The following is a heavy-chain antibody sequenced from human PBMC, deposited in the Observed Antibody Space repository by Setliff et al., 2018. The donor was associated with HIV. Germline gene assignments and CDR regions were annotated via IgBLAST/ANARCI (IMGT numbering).Heavy chain of an antibody. J-gene: IGHJ4*02. V-gene: IGHV4-38-2*01. CDR1: GYSISSGYY. CDR3: AQLGMVDDFDY. D-gene: IGHD1-1*01. CDR2: IYHSGST. Sequence: SETLSLTCAVSGYSISSGYYWGWIRQPPGKGLECIGNIYHSGSTYYKPSLKSRVTISIDTSKNHFSLKLRSVTAADTAVYYCAQLGMVDDFDYWGQGTLVTVSS.